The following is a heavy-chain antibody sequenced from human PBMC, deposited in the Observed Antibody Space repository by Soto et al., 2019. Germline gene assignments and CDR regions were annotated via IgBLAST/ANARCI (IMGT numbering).Heavy chain of an antibody. D-gene: IGHD6-13*01. V-gene: IGHV2-5*01. Sequence: SGPTLVNPTQTLTLTCTVSGFSLTTRGVTLGWIRQPPGKAPEWLALSTQYSPSLQSRLTFTEDTSKNQVVLTMTSLHPVDTATYYCTLRQDTSRGPIYWGQGIMVTVSS. J-gene: IGHJ4*02. CDR2: ST. CDR1: GFSLTTRGVT. CDR3: TLRQDTSRGPIY.